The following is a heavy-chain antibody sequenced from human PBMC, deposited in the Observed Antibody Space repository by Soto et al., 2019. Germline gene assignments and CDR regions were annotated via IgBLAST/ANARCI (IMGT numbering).Heavy chain of an antibody. CDR3: ERLGPLITGPYYHYYGMDV. Sequence: GESLKISCKGSGYSFTSYWISWVRQMPGKGLEWMGRIDPSDSYTNYSPSFQGHVTISADKSISTAYLQWSSLKASDTAMYYCERLGPLITGPYYHYYGMDVWGQGNPGHRLL. J-gene: IGHJ6*02. D-gene: IGHD1-26*01. CDR2: IDPSDSYT. CDR1: GYSFTSYW. V-gene: IGHV5-10-1*01.